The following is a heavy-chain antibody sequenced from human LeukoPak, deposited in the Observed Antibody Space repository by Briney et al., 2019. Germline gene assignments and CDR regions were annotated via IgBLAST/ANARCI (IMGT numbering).Heavy chain of an antibody. V-gene: IGHV3-7*05. J-gene: IGHJ4*02. Sequence: GGSLRLSCAASGFTFSSYWMSWVRHAPGKGQEWVANIKQDGSEKYYVDSVKGRFTISRDNTKSSLYLQMNSLRAEETAVYYCARDRSVMYFDYWGQGTLVTVSS. CDR2: IKQDGSEK. D-gene: IGHD2-8*01. CDR1: GFTFSSYW. CDR3: ARDRSVMYFDY.